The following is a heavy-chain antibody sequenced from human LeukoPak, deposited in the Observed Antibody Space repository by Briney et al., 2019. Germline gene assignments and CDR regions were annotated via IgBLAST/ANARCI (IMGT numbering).Heavy chain of an antibody. CDR3: ARDVRAVAAHFDY. J-gene: IGHJ4*02. V-gene: IGHV3-21*01. CDR1: GFTFSSYS. Sequence: PGGSLGLSCAASGFTFSSYSMNWVRQAPGKGLEWVSSISSSSSYIYYADSVKGRFTISRDNAKNSLYLQMNSLRAEDTAVYYCARDVRAVAAHFDYWGQGTLVTVSS. D-gene: IGHD6-19*01. CDR2: ISSSSSYI.